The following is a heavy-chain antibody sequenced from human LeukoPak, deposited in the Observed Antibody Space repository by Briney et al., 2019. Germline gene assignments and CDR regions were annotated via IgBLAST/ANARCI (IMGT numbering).Heavy chain of an antibody. CDR2: INHSGST. Sequence: SETLSLTCAVYGGSFSGYYWSWIRQPPGKGLEWIGEINHSGSTNYNPSLKSRVTISVDTSKNQFSLKLSSVTAADTAVYYCARERGIADLNYFDYWGQGTLVTVSS. J-gene: IGHJ4*02. V-gene: IGHV4-34*01. D-gene: IGHD6-13*01. CDR3: ARERGIADLNYFDY. CDR1: GGSFSGYY.